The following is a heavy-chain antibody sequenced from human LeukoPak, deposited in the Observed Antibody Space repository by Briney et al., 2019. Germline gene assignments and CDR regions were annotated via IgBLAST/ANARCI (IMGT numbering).Heavy chain of an antibody. V-gene: IGHV4-39*01. D-gene: IGHD3-22*01. CDR1: GGSISSSSYY. CDR2: IYYSGST. CDR3: ARRHYYDSSGYYYY. Sequence: KPSETLSLTCTVSGGSISSSSYYWGWIRQPPGKGLEWIGSIYYSGSTYYNPSLKSRVTISVDTSKNQFSLKLNSVTAADTAVYYCARRHYYDSSGYYYYWGQGTLVTVSS. J-gene: IGHJ4*02.